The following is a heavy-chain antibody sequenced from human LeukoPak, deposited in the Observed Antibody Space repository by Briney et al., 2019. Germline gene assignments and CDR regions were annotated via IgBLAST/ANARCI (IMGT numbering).Heavy chain of an antibody. CDR1: GFTFSAYA. J-gene: IGHJ3*02. CDR3: AKDPNGDYVGAFDS. CDR2: ISASGDYT. Sequence: GGSLRLSCAASGFTFSAYAVIWVRQAPGKGLEWVSAISASGDYTHYADSVKGRFDISRDNSKNTVYLQMSSLRAEDAALYYCAKDPNGDYVGAFDSWGQGTTVIVSS. V-gene: IGHV3-23*01. D-gene: IGHD4-17*01.